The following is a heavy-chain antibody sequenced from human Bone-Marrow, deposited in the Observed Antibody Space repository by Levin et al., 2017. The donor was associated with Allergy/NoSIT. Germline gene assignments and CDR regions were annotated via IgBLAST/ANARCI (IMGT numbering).Heavy chain of an antibody. J-gene: IGHJ3*02. CDR2: ISYMGST. D-gene: IGHD2-15*01. CDR3: ARECVVVPDTDAFDI. CDR1: GASIRSAPHY. Sequence: SQTLSLPCPVSGASIRSAPHYWSWIRQHPGKGLEWIGYISYMGSTHYNPSLKSRVAISLDTSNTHFSLKLTSVAAADTALYYCARECVVVPDTDAFDIWGPGTMVTVSS. V-gene: IGHV4-31*03.